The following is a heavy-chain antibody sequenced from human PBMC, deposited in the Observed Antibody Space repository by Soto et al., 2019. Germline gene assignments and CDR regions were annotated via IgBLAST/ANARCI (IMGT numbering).Heavy chain of an antibody. V-gene: IGHV1-18*01. CDR2: ISTYNGNT. CDR1: GYSFTTSD. Sequence: QAQLVQSGAEVKEPGASVKVSCKASGYSFTTSDITWVRQAPGQGLEWMGWISTYNGNTNYAQNLQDRVTLTTDTSTSTAYMELRSLRSDDTAVYYCARRLYGDYDYWGQGTLVTVSS. CDR3: ARRLYGDYDY. J-gene: IGHJ4*02. D-gene: IGHD4-17*01.